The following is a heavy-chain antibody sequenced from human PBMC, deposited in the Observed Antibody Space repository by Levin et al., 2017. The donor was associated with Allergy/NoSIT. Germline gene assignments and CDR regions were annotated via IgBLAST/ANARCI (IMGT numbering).Heavy chain of an antibody. J-gene: IGHJ5*02. V-gene: IGHV3-30-3*01. D-gene: IGHD2-15*01. CDR3: ARDTGDLVVVVAATARHNWFDP. Sequence: GGSLRLSCAASGFTFSSYAMHWVRQAPGKGLEWVAVISYDGSNKYYADSVKGRFTISRDNSKNTLYLQMNSLRAEDTAVYYCARDTGDLVVVVAATARHNWFDPWGQGTLVTVSS. CDR2: ISYDGSNK. CDR1: GFTFSSYA.